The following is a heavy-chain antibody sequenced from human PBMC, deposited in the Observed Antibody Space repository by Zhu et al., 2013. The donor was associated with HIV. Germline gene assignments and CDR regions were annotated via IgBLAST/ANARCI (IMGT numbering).Heavy chain of an antibody. J-gene: IGHJ4*02. CDR1: GYIFSDYY. CDR3: ARVSSGWFFDY. D-gene: IGHD6-19*01. V-gene: IGHV1-2*02. Sequence: QVQLVQSGAEVKKPGASVKVSCKVSGYIFSDYYMHWVRQAPGQGLEWMGWINPKSGGTNYAQKFQGRVTMTTDTSTSTAYMELRSLRSDDTAVYYCARVSSGWFFDYWGQGTLVTVSS. CDR2: INPKSGGT.